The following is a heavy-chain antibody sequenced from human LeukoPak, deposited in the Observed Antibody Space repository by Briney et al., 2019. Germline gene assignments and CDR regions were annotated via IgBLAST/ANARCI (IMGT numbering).Heavy chain of an antibody. V-gene: IGHV4-39*02. J-gene: IGHJ5*02. CDR2: IYYSGST. Sequence: SETLSLTCTVSGGSISSSSYYWGWIRQPPGKGLEWIGSIYYSGSTYYNPSLKSRVTISVDTSKNQFSLKLSSVTAADTAVYYCARESSSWPSQKNWFDPWGQGTLVTVSS. CDR1: GGSISSSSYY. D-gene: IGHD6-13*01. CDR3: ARESSSWPSQKNWFDP.